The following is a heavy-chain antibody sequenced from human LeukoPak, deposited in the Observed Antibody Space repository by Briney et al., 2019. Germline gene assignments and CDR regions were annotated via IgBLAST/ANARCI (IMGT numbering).Heavy chain of an antibody. J-gene: IGHJ6*02. CDR2: IWYDGSNK. V-gene: IGHV3-33*01. D-gene: IGHD3-3*01. Sequence: GGSLRLSCAASGFTFSSYGMHWVRQAPGKGLEWVAVIWYDGSNKYYADSVKGRFTISRDNSKNTLYLQMNSLRAEDTAVYYCARDKATRYYDFWSGHLGVYYYGMDVWGQGTTVTVSS. CDR3: ARDKATRYYDFWSGHLGVYYYGMDV. CDR1: GFTFSSYG.